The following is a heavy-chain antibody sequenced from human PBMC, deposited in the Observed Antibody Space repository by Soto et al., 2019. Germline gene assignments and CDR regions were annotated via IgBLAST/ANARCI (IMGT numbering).Heavy chain of an antibody. Sequence: SETLSLTCTVSGGSISSSSYYWGWIRQHPGKGLEWIGSIYYSGSTYYNPSLKSRVTISVDTSKNQFSLKLSSVTAADTAVYYCARHGERYDFWSGYSVAGHPPHYYYYMDVWGNGTTVTVSS. CDR2: IYYSGST. J-gene: IGHJ6*03. V-gene: IGHV4-39*01. CDR1: GGSISSSSYY. CDR3: ARHGERYDFWSGYSVAGHPPHYYYYMDV. D-gene: IGHD3-3*01.